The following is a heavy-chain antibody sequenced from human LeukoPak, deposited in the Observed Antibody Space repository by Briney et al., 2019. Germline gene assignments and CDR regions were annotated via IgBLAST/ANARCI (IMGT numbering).Heavy chain of an antibody. J-gene: IGHJ5*02. CDR3: ARRDYFDSSGLYNWFDP. CDR2: IYHAGNT. Sequence: PSETLSLTCTVSGGSISSGGYYWSWIRQPPGKGLEWIGYIYHAGNTHYNPSLKSRVTISVDTSKNQFSLKLSSVTAADTAVYYCARRDYFDSSGLYNWFDPWGQGTLVTVSS. CDR1: GGSISSGGYY. D-gene: IGHD3-22*01. V-gene: IGHV4-30-2*01.